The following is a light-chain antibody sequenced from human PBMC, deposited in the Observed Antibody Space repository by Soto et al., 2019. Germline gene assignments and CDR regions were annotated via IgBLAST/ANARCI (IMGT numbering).Light chain of an antibody. J-gene: IGKJ1*01. CDR1: QSVRSN. V-gene: IGKV3-15*01. Sequence: EIVLTQSPATLSVSPGERATLSCRASQSVRSNFAWYQQKPGQAPRLLMYGASTRASGIPARFSGSGSGTEFTLTISSLQSEDFAVYYCQQYNDWPPTFGQGTKVEIK. CDR2: GAS. CDR3: QQYNDWPPT.